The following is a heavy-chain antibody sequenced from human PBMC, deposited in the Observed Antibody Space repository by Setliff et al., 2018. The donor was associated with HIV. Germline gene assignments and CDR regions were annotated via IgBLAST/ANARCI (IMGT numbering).Heavy chain of an antibody. CDR2: INHSGST. CDR3: ARQQTALFVDN. V-gene: IGHV4-34*01. J-gene: IGHJ4*02. CDR1: GGSFSGYY. D-gene: IGHD2-21*02. Sequence: SETLSLTCAVYGGSFSGYYWSWIRQPPGKGLEWIGEINHSGSTNYNPSLKSRVTISVDTSKNQFSLKLTSVTAADMALYYCARQQTALFVDNWGQGTLVTVSS.